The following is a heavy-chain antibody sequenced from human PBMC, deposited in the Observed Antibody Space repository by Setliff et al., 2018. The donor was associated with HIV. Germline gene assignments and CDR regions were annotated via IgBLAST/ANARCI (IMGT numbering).Heavy chain of an antibody. V-gene: IGHV4-59*08. D-gene: IGHD6-13*01. CDR3: ARHGGRQLAYYYY. J-gene: IGHJ4*02. Sequence: SETLSLTCTVSGGSISNYYWSWIRQPPGKGLEWIGYIYYSGSTGHNPSLKSRVTISLDTSKNQFSLKLSSVTAADTAVYYCARHGGRQLAYYYYWGQGTLVTVSS. CDR2: IYYSGST. CDR1: GGSISNYY.